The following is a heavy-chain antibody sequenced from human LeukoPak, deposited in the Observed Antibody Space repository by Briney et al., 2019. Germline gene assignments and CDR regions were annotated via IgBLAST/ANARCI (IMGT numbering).Heavy chain of an antibody. D-gene: IGHD3-3*01. CDR3: ASYDFWSGYYGY. J-gene: IGHJ4*02. V-gene: IGHV4-34*01. Sequence: SETLSLTRAVYGGSFSGYYWSWIRQPPGKGLEWIGEINHSGSTNYNPSLKSRVTISVDTSKNQFSLKLSSVTAADTAVYYCASYDFWSGYYGYWGQGTLVTVSS. CDR2: INHSGST. CDR1: GGSFSGYY.